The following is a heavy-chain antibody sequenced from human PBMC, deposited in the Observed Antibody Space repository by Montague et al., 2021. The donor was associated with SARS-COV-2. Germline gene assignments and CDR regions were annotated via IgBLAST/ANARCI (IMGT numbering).Heavy chain of an antibody. J-gene: IGHJ4*02. D-gene: IGHD6-6*01. CDR2: INHSGST. V-gene: IGHV4-34*01. Sequence: SETLSLTCAVYGGSFSGYYWSWIRQPPGKGLEWIGEINHSGSTNYSPSLKSRVTISVDTSKNQFSLKLSSVTAADTAVYYCARDLNEYSSSGGFDYWGQGTLVTVSS. CDR3: ARDLNEYSSSGGFDY. CDR1: GGSFSGYY.